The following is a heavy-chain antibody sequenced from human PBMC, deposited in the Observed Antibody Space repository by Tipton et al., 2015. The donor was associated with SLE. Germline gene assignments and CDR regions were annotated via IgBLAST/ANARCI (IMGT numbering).Heavy chain of an antibody. Sequence: TLSLTCVVSGYSISSRYYWGWIRQPPGKGLEWIGTIYYRGNTYHNSSLKSRVTISLDTSKNQFSLKLSSVTAADTAVYYCARAPSTRSCTSGVCYGPDAFDVWGQGTMVTVSS. CDR3: ARAPSTRSCTSGVCYGPDAFDV. CDR1: GYSISSRYY. V-gene: IGHV4-38-2*01. CDR2: IYYRGNT. J-gene: IGHJ3*01. D-gene: IGHD2-8*01.